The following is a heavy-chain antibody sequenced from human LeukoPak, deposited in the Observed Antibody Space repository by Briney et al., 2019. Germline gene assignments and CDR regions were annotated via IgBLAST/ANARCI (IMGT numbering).Heavy chain of an antibody. CDR3: AKEYYDFWSGYPHDY. V-gene: IGHV3-23*01. CDR1: GFTFSSYG. Sequence: AGGSLRLSCAASGFTFSSYGMSWVRQAPGKGLEWVSAISGSGGSTYYADSVKGRFTISRDNSKNTLYLQMNSLRAEDTAVYYCAKEYYDFWSGYPHDYWGQGTLVTVSS. D-gene: IGHD3-3*01. CDR2: ISGSGGST. J-gene: IGHJ4*02.